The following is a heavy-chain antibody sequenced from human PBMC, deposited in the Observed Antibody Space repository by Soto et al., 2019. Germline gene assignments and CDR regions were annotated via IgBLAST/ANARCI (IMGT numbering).Heavy chain of an antibody. J-gene: IGHJ6*02. CDR3: ARDQRDAYNNYYYYGMDV. D-gene: IGHD1-1*01. V-gene: IGHV1-69*12. Sequence: QVQLVQSGAEVKKPGSSVKVSCKASGGTFSSYAISWVRQAPGQGLEWMGGIIPIFGTANYAQKFQGRVTITADESTSTAYMELSSLRSEDTAVYYCARDQRDAYNNYYYYGMDVWGQGTTVTVSS. CDR1: GGTFSSYA. CDR2: IIPIFGTA.